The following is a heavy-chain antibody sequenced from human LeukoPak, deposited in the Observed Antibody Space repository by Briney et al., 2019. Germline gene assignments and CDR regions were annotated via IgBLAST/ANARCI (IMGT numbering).Heavy chain of an antibody. CDR1: GFSLSTSGMR. D-gene: IGHD5-24*01. CDR2: IDWDDDK. CDR3: ARIRVPTDGCNYPYYFDY. V-gene: IGHV2-70*04. J-gene: IGHJ4*02. Sequence: SGPTLVNPTQTLTLTCTFSGFSLSTSGMRVSWIRQPPGKALEWLARIDWDDDKFYSTSLKTRLTISKDTSKNQVVLTMTNMDPVDTATYYCARIRVPTDGCNYPYYFDYWGQGTLVTVSS.